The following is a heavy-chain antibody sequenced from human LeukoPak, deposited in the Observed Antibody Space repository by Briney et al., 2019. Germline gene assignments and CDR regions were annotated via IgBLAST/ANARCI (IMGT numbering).Heavy chain of an antibody. CDR3: AKPSRDFDSSGYSHFDY. J-gene: IGHJ4*02. CDR1: AFTFSTYG. CDR2: IRYDGSNK. V-gene: IGHV3-30*02. Sequence: GGSLRLSCAASAFTFSTYGMHWVRQAPGKGLEWVAFIRYDGSNKYYADSVKGRFTISRDNSKNTLYLQMHSLRAEDTAIYYCAKPSRDFDSSGYSHFDYWGQGTLVTVSS. D-gene: IGHD3-22*01.